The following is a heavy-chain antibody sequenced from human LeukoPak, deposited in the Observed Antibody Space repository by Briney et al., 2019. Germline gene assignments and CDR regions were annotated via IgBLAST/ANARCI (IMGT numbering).Heavy chain of an antibody. CDR2: ISAYNGNT. D-gene: IGHD3-22*01. Sequence: ASVKVSCKASGYTFTSYGISWVRQAPGQGLEWMGWISAYNGNTNYAQKLQGRVTMTTDTSTSTAYMELRSLRSDDTAVYYCASSFGAGYYHDSSGINDAFDIWGQGTMVTVSS. CDR3: ASSFGAGYYHDSSGINDAFDI. J-gene: IGHJ3*02. V-gene: IGHV1-18*01. CDR1: GYTFTSYG.